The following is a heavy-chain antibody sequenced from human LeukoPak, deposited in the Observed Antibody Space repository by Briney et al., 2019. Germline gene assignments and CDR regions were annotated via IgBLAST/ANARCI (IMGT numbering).Heavy chain of an antibody. CDR1: GLSVSSND. CDR3: TKSGPPDPY. Sequence: GGSLRLSCAASGLSVSSNDMSWVRQAPGKGLEWVSFIYSGDGTYYADSVKGRLTISRDNSKNTLYLQMNSLRAEDTAMYYCTKSGPPDPYWGQGTMVTVSS. J-gene: IGHJ3*01. CDR2: IYSGDGT. V-gene: IGHV3-53*01. D-gene: IGHD1-14*01.